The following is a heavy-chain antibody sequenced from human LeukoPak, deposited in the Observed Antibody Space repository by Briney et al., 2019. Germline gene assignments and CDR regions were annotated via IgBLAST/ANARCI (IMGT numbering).Heavy chain of an antibody. CDR3: ARTTGGSYNGGDY. J-gene: IGHJ4*02. V-gene: IGHV5-51*01. CDR2: IYPGDSDT. D-gene: IGHD1-26*01. CDR1: GHNFTSHW. Sequence: GESLQISCKDSGHNFTSHWINWVRQMPGKGLEWMGIIYPGDSDTRYSPSFQGQVTISADKSISTAYLQWSSLKASDTAMYYCARTTGGSYNGGDYWGQGTLVTVSS.